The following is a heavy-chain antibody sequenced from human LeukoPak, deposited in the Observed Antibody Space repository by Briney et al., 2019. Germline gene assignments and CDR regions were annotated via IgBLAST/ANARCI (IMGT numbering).Heavy chain of an antibody. CDR3: ARDSSGSSDGMDV. V-gene: IGHV3-11*06. CDR2: ISSSRSYT. Sequence: PGGSLRLSCAASGFTFSDYYMSWIRQAPGKGLEWVSYISSSRSYTNYADSVKGRFTISRDNAKNSLYLQMNSLRAEDTAVYYCARDSSGSSDGMDVWGQGITVTVSS. CDR1: GFTFSDYY. J-gene: IGHJ6*02. D-gene: IGHD6-19*01.